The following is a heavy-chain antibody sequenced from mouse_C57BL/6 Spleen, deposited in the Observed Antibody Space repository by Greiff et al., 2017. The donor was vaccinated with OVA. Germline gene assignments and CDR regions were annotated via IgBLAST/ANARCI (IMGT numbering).Heavy chain of an antibody. CDR3: ARSPCGSSYEAMDY. CDR2: IHPNSGST. Sequence: QVQLQQPGAELVKPGASVKLSCKASGYTFTSYWMHWVKQRPGQGLEWIGMIHPNSGSTNYNEKFKSKATLTVDKSSSTAYMQLSSLTSEDSAVYYCARSPCGSSYEAMDYWGQGTAVTVSS. V-gene: IGHV1-64*01. D-gene: IGHD1-1*01. J-gene: IGHJ4*01. CDR1: GYTFTSYW.